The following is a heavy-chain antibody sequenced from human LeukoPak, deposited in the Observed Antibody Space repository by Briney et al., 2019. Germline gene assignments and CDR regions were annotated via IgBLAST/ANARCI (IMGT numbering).Heavy chain of an antibody. CDR1: GFTFSSYG. Sequence: RGSLRLSCAASGFTFSSYGMHWVRQAPGKGLEWVAVISYDGSNKYYADSVKGRFTISRDNSKNTLYLQMNSLRAEDTAVYYCAKDRFRYYYDSSGYYYGYFDYWGQGTLVTVSS. V-gene: IGHV3-30*18. CDR2: ISYDGSNK. CDR3: AKDRFRYYYDSSGYYYGYFDY. D-gene: IGHD3-22*01. J-gene: IGHJ4*02.